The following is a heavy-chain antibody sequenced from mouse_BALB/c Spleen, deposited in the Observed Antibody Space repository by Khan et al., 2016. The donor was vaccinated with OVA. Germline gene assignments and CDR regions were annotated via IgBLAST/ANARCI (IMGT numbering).Heavy chain of an antibody. J-gene: IGHJ3*01. V-gene: IGHV1S137*01. CDR1: GYTFTDFA. Sequence: VQLQESGAELVRPGVSVKISCKGSGYTFTDFAMHWVKQSHSKTLEWIGVISTYYGDATYNQKFKGTATMTVDKSSSTAYMELARLTSEDSAIXYCTRGSGKFRFAYWGQGTLVSVSA. CDR3: TRGSGKFRFAY. CDR2: ISTYYGDA. D-gene: IGHD1-3*01.